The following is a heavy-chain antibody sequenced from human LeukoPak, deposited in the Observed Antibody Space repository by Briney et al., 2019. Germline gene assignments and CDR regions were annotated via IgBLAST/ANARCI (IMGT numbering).Heavy chain of an antibody. Sequence: SQTLSLTCAISGDSVSSNSAAWNWIRQSPSRGLEWLGRTYYRSKWYNDYAVSVKSRITINPDTSKNQFSLQLNSVTPEDTAVYYCASALLLWLGESHPYGMDVWGQGTTVTVSS. CDR1: GDSVSSNSAA. CDR2: TYYRSKWYN. CDR3: ASALLLWLGESHPYGMDV. J-gene: IGHJ6*02. D-gene: IGHD3-10*01. V-gene: IGHV6-1*01.